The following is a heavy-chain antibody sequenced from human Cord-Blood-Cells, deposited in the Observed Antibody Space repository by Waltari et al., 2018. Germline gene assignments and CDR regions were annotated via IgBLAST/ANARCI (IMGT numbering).Heavy chain of an antibody. J-gene: IGHJ4*02. CDR3: ARRGFEYCSSTSCYPYYFDY. Sequence: QLQLQESGPGLVKPSETLSLTCTVSVRSLSSSSYYWRWLRQPPGQGPEWIGSIYYRGSTYYNPSLKSRVTISVDTSKNQFSLKLSSVTAADTAVYYCARRGFEYCSSTSCYPYYFDYWGQGTLVTVSS. V-gene: IGHV4-39*01. CDR2: IYYRGST. D-gene: IGHD2-2*01. CDR1: VRSLSSSSYY.